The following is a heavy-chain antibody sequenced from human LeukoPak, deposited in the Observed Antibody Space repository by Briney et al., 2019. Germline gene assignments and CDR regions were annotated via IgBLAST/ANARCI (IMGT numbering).Heavy chain of an antibody. CDR1: GFTFDDYA. J-gene: IGHJ5*02. D-gene: IGHD4-17*01. CDR2: ITGDGGST. CDR3: AKSVTTLTPVRFDP. Sequence: GGSLRLSCAASGFTFDDYAMHWVRQVPGKGLDWVSLITGDGGSTYYADSVKGRFTISRDNSNNSLYLQMTSLRTEDTALYYCAKSVTTLTPVRFDPWGQGTLVTVSS. V-gene: IGHV3-43*02.